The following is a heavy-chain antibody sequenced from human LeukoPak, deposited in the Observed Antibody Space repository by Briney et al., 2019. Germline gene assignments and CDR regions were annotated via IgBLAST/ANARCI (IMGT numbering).Heavy chain of an antibody. J-gene: IGHJ4*02. D-gene: IGHD6-6*01. CDR1: GGSISSGGYY. V-gene: IGHV4-39*02. CDR3: AREHRSSKYFDS. CDR2: GLYTGNT. Sequence: SETLSLTCTVSGGSISSGGYYWSWIRQHPGKGLEWIGSGLYTGNTYSNPSLRSRVTISVDTSKNEFSLKMNSVTAADTAVYYCAREHRSSKYFDSWGQGALMIVSS.